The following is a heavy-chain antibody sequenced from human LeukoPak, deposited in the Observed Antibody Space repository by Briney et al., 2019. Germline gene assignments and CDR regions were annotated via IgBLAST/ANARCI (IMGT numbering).Heavy chain of an antibody. Sequence: PGGSLRLSCATSGFTVSSNYMSWVRQAPGKGLEWVSVIYDSGTTYYPDSVKGRFTISRDGSKNTLHLQLNSLRTVDTAIYYCVREREGSNSEHWGQGTLVTVSS. CDR2: IYDSGTT. CDR3: VREREGSNSEH. J-gene: IGHJ1*01. CDR1: GFTVSSNY. D-gene: IGHD1-26*01. V-gene: IGHV3-53*01.